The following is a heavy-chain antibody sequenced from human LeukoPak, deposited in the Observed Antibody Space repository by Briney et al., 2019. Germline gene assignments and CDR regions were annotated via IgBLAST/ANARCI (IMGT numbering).Heavy chain of an antibody. CDR2: INPNSGGT. V-gene: IGHV1-2*02. CDR1: GYTFTGYY. CDR3: ARYCSSTSCHSWGAFDI. Sequence: ASVKASCKASGYTFTGYYMHWVRQAPGQGLEWMGWINPNSGGTNYAQKFQGRVTMTRDTSISTAYMELSRLRSDDTAVYYCARYCSSTSCHSWGAFDIWGQGTMVTVSS. D-gene: IGHD2-2*01. J-gene: IGHJ3*02.